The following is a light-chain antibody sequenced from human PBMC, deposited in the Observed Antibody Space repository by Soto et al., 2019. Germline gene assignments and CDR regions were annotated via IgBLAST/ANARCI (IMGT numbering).Light chain of an antibody. CDR3: ATWVERLKGGV. J-gene: IGLJ3*02. Sequence: QSVLSQPPSASGTSGQRVTISCSGSRSNIGYNGVQWFQQQDPITTPKLLIYSNDHRPSGVPDRFSGSKSGTSASLALSGLRSGDEACYYCATWVERLKGGVFGGGTNLPVL. CDR1: RSNIGYNG. V-gene: IGLV1-44*01. CDR2: SND.